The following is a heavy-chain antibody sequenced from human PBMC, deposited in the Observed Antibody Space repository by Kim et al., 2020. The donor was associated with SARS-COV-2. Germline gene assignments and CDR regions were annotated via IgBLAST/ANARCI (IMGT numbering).Heavy chain of an antibody. D-gene: IGHD3-3*01. CDR3: ARLLEGFLWLPDP. CDR2: IYYSGST. V-gene: IGHV4-39*01. Sequence: SETLSLTCTVSGGSISSSSYYWGWIRQPPGKGLEWIGSIYYSGSTYYNPSLKSRVTISVDTSKNQFSLKLSSVTAADTAVYYCARLLEGFLWLPDPWGQGTLVTVSS. J-gene: IGHJ5*02. CDR1: GGSISSSSYY.